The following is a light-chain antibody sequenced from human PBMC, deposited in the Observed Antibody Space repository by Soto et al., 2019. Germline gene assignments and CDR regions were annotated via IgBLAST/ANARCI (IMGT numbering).Light chain of an antibody. CDR1: QSVSSY. Sequence: EIVLTQSPGSLSLSPGERATLSCRASQSVSSYLAWYQQRPGQAPRLLIYGASNRATGFPDRFSGSGSGTDFSLTISRLEPEDSAVYYYQQNSSTLRPFGQGTKVEIK. V-gene: IGKV3-20*01. CDR2: GAS. J-gene: IGKJ1*01. CDR3: QQNSSTLRP.